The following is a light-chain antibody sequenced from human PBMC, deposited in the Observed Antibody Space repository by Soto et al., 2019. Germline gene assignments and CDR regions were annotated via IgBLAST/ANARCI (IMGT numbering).Light chain of an antibody. Sequence: DIQMTQSPSTLSASIGDRVTITCRASQSTTGWLAWYQQKPGKAPKLLIYGTSSLETGVPSRFSGSGSGTELTLTITYLQPDDFATYYCQQYSPYSYSFGQGTKLEIK. V-gene: IGKV1-5*03. CDR1: QSTTGW. CDR3: QQYSPYSYS. J-gene: IGKJ2*03. CDR2: GTS.